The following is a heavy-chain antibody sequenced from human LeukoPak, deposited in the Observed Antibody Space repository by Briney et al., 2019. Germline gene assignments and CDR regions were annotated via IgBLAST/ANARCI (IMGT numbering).Heavy chain of an antibody. CDR1: GFTFSSYW. CDR2: IKQDGSEK. CDR3: ARDPGAHYDFWSGYWSYYFDY. D-gene: IGHD3-3*01. V-gene: IGHV3-7*01. Sequence: GGSLRPSCAASGFTFSSYWMSWVRQAPGKGLEWEANIKQDGSEKYYVDSVKGRFTISRDNAKNSLYLQMNSLRAEDTAVYYCARDPGAHYDFWSGYWSYYFDYWGQGTLVTVSS. J-gene: IGHJ4*02.